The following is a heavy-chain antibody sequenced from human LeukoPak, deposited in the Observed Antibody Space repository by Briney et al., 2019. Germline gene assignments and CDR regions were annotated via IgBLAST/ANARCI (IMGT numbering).Heavy chain of an antibody. V-gene: IGHV3-49*03. Sequence: GGSLRLSCTASGFTFGDYAMSWFRQAPGKGLEWVGFIRSKAYGGTTEYAASVKGRFTISRDDSKSIAYLQMNSLKTEDTAVYYCTPDDMRYYDSSGYSPFDYWGQGTLVTVSS. D-gene: IGHD3-22*01. CDR3: TPDDMRYYDSSGYSPFDY. CDR1: GFTFGDYA. CDR2: IRSKAYGGTT. J-gene: IGHJ4*02.